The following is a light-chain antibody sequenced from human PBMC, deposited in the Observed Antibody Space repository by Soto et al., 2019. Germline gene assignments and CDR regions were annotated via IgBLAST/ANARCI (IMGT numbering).Light chain of an antibody. Sequence: QSVLTQPASVSGSPGQSITISCAGTSSDLGAYKYVSWYQQHPDKAPKLIPYEVSRRPSGVSNRFSGSKSGNTASLTISGLLAEDETDYSCSSYTNTSTLVFGTGTKVTVL. CDR3: SSYTNTSTLV. CDR1: SSDLGAYKY. V-gene: IGLV2-14*03. CDR2: EVS. J-gene: IGLJ1*01.